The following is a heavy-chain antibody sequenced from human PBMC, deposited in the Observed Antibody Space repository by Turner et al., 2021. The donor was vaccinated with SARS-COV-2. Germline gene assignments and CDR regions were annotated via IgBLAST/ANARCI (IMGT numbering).Heavy chain of an antibody. CDR2: IWYDGSNK. Sequence: VQLVESGGGVVQPGRSLRLSCAASGFTFSSHGMHWVRQAPGEGLEWVAVIWYDGSNKYYADSVKGRLTISRDNSKNTLYLQMNSLRAGDTAVYYCAREGDYGGNSGGFDYWGQGTLVTVSS. CDR1: GFTFSSHG. V-gene: IGHV3-33*01. CDR3: AREGDYGGNSGGFDY. J-gene: IGHJ4*02. D-gene: IGHD4-17*01.